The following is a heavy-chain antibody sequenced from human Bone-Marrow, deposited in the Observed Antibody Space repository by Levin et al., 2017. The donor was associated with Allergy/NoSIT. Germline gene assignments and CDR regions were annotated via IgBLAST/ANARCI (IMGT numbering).Heavy chain of an antibody. CDR1: GGSISRSSYY. D-gene: IGHD3-10*01. CDR2: IYYSGST. CDR3: ARHGDLGFYYGSGSTTYFDY. V-gene: IGHV4-39*01. Sequence: SETLSLTCTVSGGSISRSSYYWGRIRQPPGKGLEWIGTIYYSGSTYYNPSLKSRATMSVDTAQNQLSLKLSSVTAADTAVYYCARHGDLGFYYGSGSTTYFDYWGQGTLVTVSS. J-gene: IGHJ4*02.